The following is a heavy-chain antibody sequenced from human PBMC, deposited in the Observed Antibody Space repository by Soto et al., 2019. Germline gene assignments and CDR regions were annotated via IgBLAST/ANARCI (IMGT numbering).Heavy chain of an antibody. CDR3: ARDLCDS. V-gene: IGHV3-21*01. Sequence: EVQLVEAGGGLVKPGGSLRLSCEVSGFSFSNYRMNWVRQAPGKGLEWVSSISSSSSFIYYAESVKGRFTISRDNAKNSRYLQMNSVRVEDTAVYYGARDLCDSWGQGTLVTVSS. CDR2: ISSSSSFI. CDR1: GFSFSNYR. J-gene: IGHJ4*02.